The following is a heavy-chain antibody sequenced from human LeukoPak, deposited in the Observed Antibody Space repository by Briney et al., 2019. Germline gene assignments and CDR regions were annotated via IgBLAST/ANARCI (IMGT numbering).Heavy chain of an antibody. CDR2: ISSSSSTI. CDR3: ARSAGYSYGQY. J-gene: IGHJ4*02. V-gene: IGHV3-48*01. D-gene: IGHD5-18*01. CDR1: GFTFSSYS. Sequence: QSGGSLRLSCAASGFTFSSYSMNWVRQAPGKGLEWVSYISSSSSTIYYADSVKGRFTISRDNAKNSLYLQMNSLRAEDTAVYYCARSAGYSYGQYWGQGTLVTVSS.